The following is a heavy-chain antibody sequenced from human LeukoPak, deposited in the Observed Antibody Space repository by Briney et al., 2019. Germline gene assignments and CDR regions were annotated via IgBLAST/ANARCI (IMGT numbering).Heavy chain of an antibody. CDR2: IYSGGST. J-gene: IGHJ5*02. CDR3: ARDCGYGGNENWFDP. V-gene: IGHV3-53*01. D-gene: IGHD4-23*01. Sequence: GGSLRLSCAASGFTVSSNYMSWVRQAPGKGLEWVSVIYSGGSTYYADSVKGRFTISRDNSKNTLYLQMNGLRAEDTAVYYCARDCGYGGNENWFDPWGQGTLVTVSS. CDR1: GFTVSSNY.